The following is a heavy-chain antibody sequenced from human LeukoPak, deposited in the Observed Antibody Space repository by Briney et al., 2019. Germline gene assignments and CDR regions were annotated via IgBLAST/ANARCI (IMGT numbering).Heavy chain of an antibody. J-gene: IGHJ4*02. CDR3: ARRSIPKFGLVY. CDR1: GGSFRTYT. Sequence: SVKVSCKASGGSFRTYTINWMRQAPGQGPAWMGRIIPPVGVVDYAQEFQDRVAITADTSTNTVYMELSSLTSEDTAVYYCARRSIPKFGLVYWGQGTLVTVSS. D-gene: IGHD3-16*01. CDR2: IIPPVGVV. V-gene: IGHV1-69*02.